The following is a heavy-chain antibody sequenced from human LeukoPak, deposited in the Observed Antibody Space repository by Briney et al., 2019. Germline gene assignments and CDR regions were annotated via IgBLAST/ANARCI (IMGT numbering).Heavy chain of an antibody. CDR2: ISHRGST. CDR3: ARDRGVGATKAVDY. Sequence: SETLSLTCAVYGGSFSGHYWSWIRQPPGKGLDWIGQISHRGSTGYNPSLKSRVTISIDTSQNQFSLRLSSVTAADTAVYYCARDRGVGATKAVDYWGQGTLVTVSS. D-gene: IGHD1-26*01. J-gene: IGHJ4*02. V-gene: IGHV4-34*01. CDR1: GGSFSGHY.